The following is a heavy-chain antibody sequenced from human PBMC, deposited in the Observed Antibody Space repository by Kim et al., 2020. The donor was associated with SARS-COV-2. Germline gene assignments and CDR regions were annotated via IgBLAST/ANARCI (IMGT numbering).Heavy chain of an antibody. D-gene: IGHD3-22*01. Sequence: ADSVKGRFTISRDNSKTTLYLQMNSLRAEDTAVYYCAKDRCYDYNCADFDYWGQGTLVTVSS. CDR3: AKDRCYDYNCADFDY. J-gene: IGHJ4*02. V-gene: IGHV3-23*01.